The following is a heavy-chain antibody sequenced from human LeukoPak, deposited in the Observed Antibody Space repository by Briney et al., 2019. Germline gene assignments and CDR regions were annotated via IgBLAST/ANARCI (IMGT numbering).Heavy chain of an antibody. D-gene: IGHD3-9*01. Sequence: PGGSLRLSCVASGFTFSSYWMSWVRQAPGRGLEWVANIKLDGSEKHYVDSVKGRFTISRDNAKKSLYLQMNSLRAEDTAVYCCARVGDILTGSYYFDYWGKGPLSPSPQ. CDR2: IKLDGSEK. CDR1: GFTFSSYW. V-gene: IGHV3-7*03. CDR3: ARVGDILTGSYYFDY. J-gene: IGHJ4*02.